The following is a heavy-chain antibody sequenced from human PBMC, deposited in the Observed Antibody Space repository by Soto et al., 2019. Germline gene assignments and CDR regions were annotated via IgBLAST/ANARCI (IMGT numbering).Heavy chain of an antibody. D-gene: IGHD6-19*01. CDR2: INADNGNT. CDR3: ASDLGSGWCYFDY. CDR1: GYTFTSYA. V-gene: IGHV1-3*01. J-gene: IGHJ4*02. Sequence: ASVKVSCKASGYTFTSYAMHWVRQAPGQRLEWMGWINADNGNTKYSQKFQGRVTITTDTSASTAYMELSSLRSEDTAVYSCASDLGSGWCYFDYWGQGTLVTVSS.